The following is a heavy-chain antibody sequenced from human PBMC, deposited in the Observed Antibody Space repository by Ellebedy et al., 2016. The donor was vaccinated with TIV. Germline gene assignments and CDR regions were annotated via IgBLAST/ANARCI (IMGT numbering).Heavy chain of an antibody. CDR2: IYPGDSDT. Sequence: KVSCEASEYSFTSYWIGWVRQMPGKGLEWMGIIYPGDSDTRYSPSFEGQVTISADKSINTAYLQWSRLKASDTATYYCARHGSGWHFVDYWGQGTLVTVSS. J-gene: IGHJ4*02. CDR1: EYSFTSYW. D-gene: IGHD6-19*01. V-gene: IGHV5-51*01. CDR3: ARHGSGWHFVDY.